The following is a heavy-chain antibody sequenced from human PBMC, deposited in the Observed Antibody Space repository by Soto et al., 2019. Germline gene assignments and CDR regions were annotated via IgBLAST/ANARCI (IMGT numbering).Heavy chain of an antibody. J-gene: IGHJ3*01. V-gene: IGHV1-69*13. CDR1: GGTFSTYG. Sequence: GASVKVSCKASGGTFSTYGITWVRQASGQGLEWMGGIIPISGSIKFAQKLQGRLTIIPDESTSTVYMELSSLTSEGTAVYYCASRERVDAFDVWGQGTMVTVS. CDR2: IIPISGSI. D-gene: IGHD1-26*01. CDR3: ASRERVDAFDV.